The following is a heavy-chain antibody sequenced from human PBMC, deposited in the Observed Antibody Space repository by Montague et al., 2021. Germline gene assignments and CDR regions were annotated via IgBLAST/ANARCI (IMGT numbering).Heavy chain of an antibody. V-gene: IGHV3-21*01. CDR1: GFTFSSYN. D-gene: IGHD5-18*01. Sequence: SRRLSCAASGFTFSSYNMNWVRQAPGKGLEWVSSMSSGSNYIYYADSLMGRFTISRDSAKNSLYLQMNSLRAEDTAVYYCAREVKMGEGYKYGQAPYYYYGMDVWGQGTTVTVSS. CDR2: MSSGSNYI. CDR3: AREVKMGEGYKYGQAPYYYYGMDV. J-gene: IGHJ6*02.